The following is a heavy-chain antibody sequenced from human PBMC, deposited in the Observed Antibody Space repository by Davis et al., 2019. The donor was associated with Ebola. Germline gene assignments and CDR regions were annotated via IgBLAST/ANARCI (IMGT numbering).Heavy chain of an antibody. D-gene: IGHD2-21*01. CDR3: ARERGGIRGDYVDY. CDR2: ITSSSSTI. Sequence: GESLKISCAASGSTFSSYSMNWVRQAPGKGLEWVSYITSSSSTIYYADSVKGRFTISRDNAKNSLYLQMNSLRDEDTAVYYCARERGGIRGDYVDYWGQGTLVTVSS. V-gene: IGHV3-48*02. J-gene: IGHJ4*02. CDR1: GSTFSSYS.